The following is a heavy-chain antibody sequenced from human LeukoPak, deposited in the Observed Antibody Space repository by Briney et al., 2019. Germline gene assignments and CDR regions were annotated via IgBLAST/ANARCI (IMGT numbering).Heavy chain of an antibody. CDR3: ARDQYYDSKGWFDP. Sequence: ASVKVSCKASGYTFNSHGITWVRQAPGQGLEWMGWISAYNGNTNYAQKLQGRVTMTTDTSTSTAYMELRSLRSDDTAVYYCARDQYYDSKGWFDPWGQGTLVTVSS. D-gene: IGHD3-16*01. J-gene: IGHJ5*02. CDR1: GYTFNSHG. CDR2: ISAYNGNT. V-gene: IGHV1-18*01.